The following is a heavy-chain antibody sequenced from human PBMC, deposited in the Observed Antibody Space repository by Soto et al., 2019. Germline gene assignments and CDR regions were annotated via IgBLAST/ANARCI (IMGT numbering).Heavy chain of an antibody. V-gene: IGHV3-74*01. CDR3: ARDLAHGEYGDY. CDR1: GFTFSRYW. J-gene: IGHJ4*02. CDR2: ISSDGSRT. Sequence: GSLRLSCAASGFTFSRYWMHWVRQAPGKGLVWVSRISSDGSRTNHADSVKGRFTISRDNAKNTLYLQMNSLRVEDTAVYYCARDLAHGEYGDYWGQGTLVTVSS. D-gene: IGHD4-17*01.